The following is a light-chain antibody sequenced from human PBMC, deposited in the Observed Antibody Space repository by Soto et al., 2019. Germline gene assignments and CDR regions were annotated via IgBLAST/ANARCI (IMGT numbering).Light chain of an antibody. J-gene: IGKJ1*01. CDR3: QQYNNWPRT. CDR1: QSVLYSSNNKNY. Sequence: DLLLTPSPDSLPVSMGARATINCKSSQSVLYSSNNKNYLAWYQQKPGKAPKLLIYKASSLESGVPSRFSGSGSGTEFTLTISSLQSEDFAVYYCQQYNNWPRTFGQGTKVDNK. V-gene: IGKV4-1*01. CDR2: KAS.